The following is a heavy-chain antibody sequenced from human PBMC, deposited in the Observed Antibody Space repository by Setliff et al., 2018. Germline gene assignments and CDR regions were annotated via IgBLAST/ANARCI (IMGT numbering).Heavy chain of an antibody. Sequence: SVKVSCKASGGTFSSYAISWVRQAPGQGLEWMGGIIPIFGTANYAQKFQGRVTITADESTSTAYMELSSLRSEDTAVYYCARGYRGYYNFWSGSQGANWFDPWGQGTLVTGLL. CDR3: ARGYRGYYNFWSGSQGANWFDP. CDR1: GGTFSSYA. J-gene: IGHJ5*02. V-gene: IGHV1-69*13. D-gene: IGHD3-3*01. CDR2: IIPIFGTA.